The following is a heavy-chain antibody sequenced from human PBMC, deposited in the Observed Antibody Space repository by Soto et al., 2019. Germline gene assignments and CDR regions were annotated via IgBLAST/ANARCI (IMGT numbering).Heavy chain of an antibody. V-gene: IGHV3-30*03. CDR3: ARAPCSSTSCYEKGYYGMDV. Sequence: GGSLRLSCAASGFTFSSYGMHWVRQAPGKGLEWVAVISYDGSNKYYADSVKGRFTISRDNSKNTLYLQMNSLRAEDTAVYYCARAPCSSTSCYEKGYYGMDVWGQGTTVTVSS. CDR1: GFTFSSYG. CDR2: ISYDGSNK. D-gene: IGHD2-2*01. J-gene: IGHJ6*02.